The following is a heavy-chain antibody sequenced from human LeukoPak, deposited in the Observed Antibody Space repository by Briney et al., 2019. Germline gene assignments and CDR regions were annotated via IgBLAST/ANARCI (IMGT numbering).Heavy chain of an antibody. Sequence: GGSLRLSCAASGFTFSTYEMSRVRQAPGRGLEWVSYISSSGDTIYNADSVKGQFTISRDSPKNSLYLQMNSLRAEDTAVYYCARLSGTYSDYWGQGTLVTVSS. J-gene: IGHJ4*02. CDR3: ARLSGTYSDY. CDR2: ISSSGDTI. CDR1: GFTFSTYE. D-gene: IGHD1-26*01. V-gene: IGHV3-48*03.